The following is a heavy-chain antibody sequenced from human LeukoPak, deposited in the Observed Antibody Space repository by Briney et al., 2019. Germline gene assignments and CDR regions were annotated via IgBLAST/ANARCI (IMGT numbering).Heavy chain of an antibody. CDR1: GFTSSSYG. D-gene: IGHD2-15*01. J-gene: IGHJ4*02. V-gene: IGHV3-33*01. CDR3: ARALGFQYCSGGSCYELDY. CDR2: IWYDGSNK. Sequence: GGSLRLSCAASGFTSSSYGMHWVRQAPGKGLEWVAVIWYDGSNKYYADSVKGRFTISRDNSKNTLYLQMNSLRAEDTAVYYCARALGFQYCSGGSCYELDYWGQGTLVTVSS.